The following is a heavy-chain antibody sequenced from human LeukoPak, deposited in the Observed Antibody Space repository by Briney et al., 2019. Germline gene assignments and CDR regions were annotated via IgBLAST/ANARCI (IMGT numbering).Heavy chain of an antibody. CDR3: AKGLWFGELDY. V-gene: IGHV3-23*01. Sequence: PGGSLRLSCAVSGFTFNSCAMSWVRQAPGKGLEWVSAISGSGGSTYYADSVKGRFTISRDNSKNTLYLQMNSLRAEDTAVYYCAKGLWFGELDYWGQGTLVTVSS. J-gene: IGHJ4*02. CDR2: ISGSGGST. D-gene: IGHD3-10*01. CDR1: GFTFNSCA.